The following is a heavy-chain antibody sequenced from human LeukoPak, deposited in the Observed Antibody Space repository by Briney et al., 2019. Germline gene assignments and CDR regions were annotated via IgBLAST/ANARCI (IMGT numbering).Heavy chain of an antibody. Sequence: PGGSLRLSCTASGFTFNSYALHWVRQAPGKGLEWVALISYDGANTYSADSMKGRFTISRDNSKNTLYLQMSSLRAEDTAVYYCVRDDGDDYLWGSHGAFDFWGQGAMVTVSS. CDR1: GFTFNSYA. CDR2: ISYDGANT. J-gene: IGHJ3*01. D-gene: IGHD3-16*01. V-gene: IGHV3-30-3*01. CDR3: VRDDGDDYLWGSHGAFDF.